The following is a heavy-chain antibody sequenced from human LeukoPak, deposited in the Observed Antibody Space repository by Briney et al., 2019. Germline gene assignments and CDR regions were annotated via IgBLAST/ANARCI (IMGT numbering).Heavy chain of an antibody. V-gene: IGHV3-30*03. CDR3: ARDFSSVGLEWLLYGDAFDI. D-gene: IGHD3-3*01. CDR2: ISYDGSNK. J-gene: IGHJ3*02. Sequence: GGSLRLSCAASGFTFSSYGMHWVRQAPGKGLEWVAVISYDGSNKYYADSVKGRFTISRDNSKNTLYLQMNSLRAEDTAVYYCARDFSSVGLEWLLYGDAFDIWGQGTMVTVSS. CDR1: GFTFSSYG.